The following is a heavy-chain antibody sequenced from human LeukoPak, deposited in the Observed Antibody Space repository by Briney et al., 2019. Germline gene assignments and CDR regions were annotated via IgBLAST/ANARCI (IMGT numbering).Heavy chain of an antibody. CDR3: ARRRQAWREEMEY. CDR1: GYTFTGYY. D-gene: IGHD5-24*01. J-gene: IGHJ4*02. V-gene: IGHV1-2*02. Sequence: ASVKVSCKASGYTFTGYYMHWVRQATGQGLEWMGWINPNSGGTNYAQKFQGRVTMTRDTSISTAYMELSRLRSDDTAVYYCARRRQAWREEMEYWGQGTLVTVSS. CDR2: INPNSGGT.